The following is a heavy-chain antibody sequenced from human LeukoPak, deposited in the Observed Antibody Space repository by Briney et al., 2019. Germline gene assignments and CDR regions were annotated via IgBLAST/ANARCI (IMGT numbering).Heavy chain of an antibody. Sequence: GGPLRLSCAASGFTFSDYYMSWIRQAPGKGLEWVSYISSSGSTIYYADSVKGRFTISRVNAKNSLYLQMNSLRAEDTAVYYCARSHCSGGSCYSDFVYWGQGTLVTVSS. CDR2: ISSSGSTI. V-gene: IGHV3-11*01. CDR1: GFTFSDYY. D-gene: IGHD2-15*01. J-gene: IGHJ4*02. CDR3: ARSHCSGGSCYSDFVY.